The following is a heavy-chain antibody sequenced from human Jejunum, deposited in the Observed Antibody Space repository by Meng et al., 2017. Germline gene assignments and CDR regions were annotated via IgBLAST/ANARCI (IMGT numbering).Heavy chain of an antibody. J-gene: IGHJ4*02. CDR3: AKDGYRSGIYPSLDY. CDR2: ISARDGST. CDR1: GDSISSDN. D-gene: IGHD6-19*01. V-gene: IGHV3-23*01. Sequence: VQLQESGPGLLKPSGTLSLPCAVSGDSISSDNWWSWVRQPPGKGLEWVSGISARDGSTYYSDSVKGRFTISRDESESTLYLQMSSLRDEDTAIYYCAKDGYRSGIYPSLDYWGQGVLVTVSS.